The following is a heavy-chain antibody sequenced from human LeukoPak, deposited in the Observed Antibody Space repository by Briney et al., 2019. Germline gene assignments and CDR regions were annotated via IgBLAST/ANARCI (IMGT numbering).Heavy chain of an antibody. CDR2: FDPEDGET. V-gene: IGHV1-24*01. D-gene: IGHD2-2*01. CDR1: GYTLTELS. Sequence: ASVTVSCTVSGYTLTELSMHWVRQAPGKGGEWMGGFDPEDGETIYAQKFQGRVTMTEDTSTDTAYMELSSLRSEDTAVYYCAGVRYQVLEYFDHWGQGTLVTVSS. J-gene: IGHJ4*02. CDR3: AGVRYQVLEYFDH.